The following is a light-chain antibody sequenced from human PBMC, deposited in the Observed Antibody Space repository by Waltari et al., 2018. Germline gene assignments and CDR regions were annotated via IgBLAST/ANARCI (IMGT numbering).Light chain of an antibody. CDR1: SSDVGSYHL. J-gene: IGLJ1*01. CDR3: FLYVGSSTLV. CDR2: EGS. Sequence: QSALTQPASVSGSPGQSITISYTGTSSDVGSYHLVSWYQQHPGKAPKLIIYEGSKRPSGVSTRFSGSRSCNTASLTISGLQAEDEADDYCFLYVGSSTLVVGTGTKVTVL. V-gene: IGLV2-23*01.